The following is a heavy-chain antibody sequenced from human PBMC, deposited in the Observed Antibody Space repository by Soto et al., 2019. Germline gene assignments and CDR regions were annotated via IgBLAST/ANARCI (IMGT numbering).Heavy chain of an antibody. CDR1: GFTFSSYG. D-gene: IGHD5-18*01. V-gene: IGHV3-30*18. J-gene: IGHJ6*02. CDR3: AKVLGYGYGPHYYYYGMDV. Sequence: GGSLRLSCAASGFTFSSYGMHWVRQAPGKGLEWVAVISYDGSNKYYADSVKGRFTISRDNSKNTLYLQMNSLRAEDTAVYYCAKVLGYGYGPHYYYYGMDVWGQGTTVTVSS. CDR2: ISYDGSNK.